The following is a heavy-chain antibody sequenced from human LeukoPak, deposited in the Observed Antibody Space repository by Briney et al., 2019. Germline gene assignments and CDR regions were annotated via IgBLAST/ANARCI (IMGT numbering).Heavy chain of an antibody. CDR3: ARGRLAVAGTGGMDV. CDR2: IYSGGTT. CDR1: GLSDRSNY. Sequence: RRSLRLSCAASGLSDRSNYIRWVRXAPGNXLDSDSVIYSGGTTYYADSVTGRFTISRDNSKNTLYLQMNSLRAEATAVYYCARGRLAVAGTGGMDVWGQVTTVTVSS. D-gene: IGHD6-19*01. J-gene: IGHJ6*02. V-gene: IGHV3-66*01.